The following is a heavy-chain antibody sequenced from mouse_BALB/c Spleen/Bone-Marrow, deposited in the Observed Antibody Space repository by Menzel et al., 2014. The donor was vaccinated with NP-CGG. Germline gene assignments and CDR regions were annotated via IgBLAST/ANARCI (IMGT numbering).Heavy chain of an antibody. V-gene: IGHV1S81*02. CDR2: INPSNGRT. Sequence: QVQLKDSGAELVKPGASVKLSCKASGYTFTSYWMHWVKQRPGQGLEWIGEINPSNGRTNYNEKFKSKATLTVDKSSSTAYMQLSCLTSEDSAVYYCARRTTTVVATDYWGQGTTLTVSS. D-gene: IGHD1-1*01. CDR1: GYTFTSYW. CDR3: ARRTTTVVATDY. J-gene: IGHJ2*01.